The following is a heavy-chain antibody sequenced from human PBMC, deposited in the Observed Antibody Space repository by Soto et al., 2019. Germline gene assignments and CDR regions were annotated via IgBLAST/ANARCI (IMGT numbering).Heavy chain of an antibody. V-gene: IGHV3-30*18. CDR2: ISYDGSNK. J-gene: IGHJ4*02. Sequence: QVQLVESGGGVVQPGRSLRLSCAASGFTFSSYGMHWVRQAPGKGLEWVAVISYDGSNKYYADSVKGRFTISRDNSKNTLYMQIDSLRAEDTAVYCCAKGGTAMTYFDYWGQGTLVTVSS. CDR3: AKGGTAMTYFDY. D-gene: IGHD5-18*01. CDR1: GFTFSSYG.